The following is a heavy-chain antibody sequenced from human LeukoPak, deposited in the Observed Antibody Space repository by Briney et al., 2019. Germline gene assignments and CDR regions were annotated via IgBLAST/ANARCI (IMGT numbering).Heavy chain of an antibody. J-gene: IGHJ4*02. D-gene: IGHD3-22*01. CDR1: GYTFTSYY. CDR3: ARELTSSGYYEGVY. Sequence: ASVKVSCKASGYTFTSYYMHWVRQPPGQGREWMGIINPSGGSTSYAQKFQGRVTMTRDTSTSTVYMERGSLRSEDTAVYYCARELTSSGYYEGVYWGQGTLVTVSS. CDR2: INPSGGST. V-gene: IGHV1-46*01.